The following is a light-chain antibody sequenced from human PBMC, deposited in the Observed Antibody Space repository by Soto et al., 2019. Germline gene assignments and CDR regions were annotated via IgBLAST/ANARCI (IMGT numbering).Light chain of an antibody. J-gene: IGLJ2*01. CDR1: SSDVGAYNY. CDR2: EVS. CDR3: SSYTTSSTLV. Sequence: QSALTQPASVSGSPGQSITISCTGASSDVGAYNYVSWYQQFPGKAPKLMIFEVSHRPSGVSNRFSGSKSGNTASLTISGLQAEDEADYYCSSYTTSSTLVFGGGTQLTVL. V-gene: IGLV2-14*01.